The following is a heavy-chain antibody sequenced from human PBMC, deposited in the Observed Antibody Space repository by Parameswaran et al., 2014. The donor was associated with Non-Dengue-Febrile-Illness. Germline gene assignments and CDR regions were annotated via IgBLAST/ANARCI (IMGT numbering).Heavy chain of an antibody. J-gene: IGHJ4*02. CDR3: ARDQWYYDSSGYYSRAFDY. D-gene: IGHD3-22*01. Sequence: WVRQAPGQGLEWMGWINPNSGGTNYAQKFQGRVTMTRDTSISTAYMELSRLRSDDTAVYYCARDQWYYDSSGYYSRAFDYWGQGTLVTVSS. V-gene: IGHV1-2*02. CDR2: INPNSGGT.